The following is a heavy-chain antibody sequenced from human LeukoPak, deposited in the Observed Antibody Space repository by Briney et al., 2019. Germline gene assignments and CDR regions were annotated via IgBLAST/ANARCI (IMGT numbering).Heavy chain of an antibody. D-gene: IGHD1-26*01. CDR3: ARAPSYGYFDF. CDR2: IYYIRST. CDR1: GGSVSSDSYY. V-gene: IGHV4-61*01. J-gene: IGHJ4*02. Sequence: SETLSLTCTVSGGSVSSDSYYWSWIRQPPGKGLEWIGNIYYIRSTNYNPSLKSRATMSVDTSKNQLSLKLSSVIAADTAVYYCARAPSYGYFDFWGQGTLVTASS.